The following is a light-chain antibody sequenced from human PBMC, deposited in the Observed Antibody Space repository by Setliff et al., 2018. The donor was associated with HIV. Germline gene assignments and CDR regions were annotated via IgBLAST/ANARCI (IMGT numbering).Light chain of an antibody. CDR3: CSYAGRSTVV. CDR2: EVS. V-gene: IGLV2-23*02. CDR1: SSDVGSYNL. J-gene: IGLJ2*01. Sequence: QSVLAQPASVPGSPGQSITISCTGTSSDVGSYNLVSWYQQHPGKAPKFMIYEVSKRPSGVSNRFSGSKSGNTASLTISGLQAEDEADYYCCSYAGRSTVVFGGGTK.